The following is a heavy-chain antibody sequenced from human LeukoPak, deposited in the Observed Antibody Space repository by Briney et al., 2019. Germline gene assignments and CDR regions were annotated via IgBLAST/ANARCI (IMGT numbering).Heavy chain of an antibody. J-gene: IGHJ4*02. CDR3: AKAPGASVVRYYFDY. D-gene: IGHD2-21*01. CDR1: GFTFSSYG. CDR2: IRYDGSNK. Sequence: GGSLRLSCAASGFTFSSYGMHWVRQAPGKGLEWVAFIRYDGSNKYYADSVKGRFTISRDNSKNTLYLQMNSLRAEDTAVYYCAKAPGASVVRYYFDYWGQGTLVTVSS. V-gene: IGHV3-30*02.